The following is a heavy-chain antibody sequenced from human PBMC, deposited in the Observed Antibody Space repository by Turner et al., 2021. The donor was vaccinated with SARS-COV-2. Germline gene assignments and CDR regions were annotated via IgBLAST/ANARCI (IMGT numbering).Heavy chain of an antibody. V-gene: IGHV3-33*01. D-gene: IGHD3-22*01. J-gene: IGHJ3*02. Sequence: QVQLVESGGGVVQRGGSLRLSCAASGFTFSSYGMHWVRQAPGKGLEWVAFIWYDGRNKYYADSVKGRFTISRDKAKNTLYLQMNNLRAEDTAVYYCARDHYYDSSGYTLDAFDIWGQGTMVTISS. CDR1: GFTFSSYG. CDR3: ARDHYYDSSGYTLDAFDI. CDR2: IWYDGRNK.